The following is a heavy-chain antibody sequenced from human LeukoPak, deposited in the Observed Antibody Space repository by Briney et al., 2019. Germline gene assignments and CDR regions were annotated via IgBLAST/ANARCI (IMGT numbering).Heavy chain of an antibody. CDR2: IRYDGSDK. J-gene: IGHJ3*02. CDR3: ASPTLYSSGWYGGAFDI. D-gene: IGHD6-19*01. CDR1: GFTFSSYW. Sequence: GGSLRLSCAASGFTFSSYWMSWVRQAPGKGLEWVAFIRYDGSDKYYADSVKGRFTISRDNSKNTLYLQMNSLRAEDTAVYYCASPTLYSSGWYGGAFDIWGQGTMVTVSS. V-gene: IGHV3-30*02.